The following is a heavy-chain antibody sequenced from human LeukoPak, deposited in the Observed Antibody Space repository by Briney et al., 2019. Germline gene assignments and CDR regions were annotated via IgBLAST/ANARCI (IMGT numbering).Heavy chain of an antibody. D-gene: IGHD6-19*01. Sequence: SETLTLTCTASSGSISSTSYYWSWIRQPPGKGLEWIGYNYYGGSTNYNPSLKSRVTISVDTSKNQFSLKLRSVTAADTAVYYCARVGGGSSGWYPWGQGTLVTVSS. V-gene: IGHV4-61*01. CDR3: ARVGGGSSGWYP. CDR1: SGSISSTSYY. CDR2: NYYGGST. J-gene: IGHJ4*02.